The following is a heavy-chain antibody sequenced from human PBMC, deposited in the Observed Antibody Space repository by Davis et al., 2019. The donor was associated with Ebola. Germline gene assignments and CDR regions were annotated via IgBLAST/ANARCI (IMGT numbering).Heavy chain of an antibody. J-gene: IGHJ6*04. CDR1: GGSFSGYY. V-gene: IGHV4-34*01. CDR3: ARGPLHDYGDYLYYYYGMDV. Sequence: MPGGSLRLSCAVYGGSFSGYYWSWIRQPPGKGLEWIGEINHSGSTNYNPSLKSRVTISVDTSKNQFSLKLSSVTAADTAVYYCARGPLHDYGDYLYYYYGMDVWGKGTTVTVSS. CDR2: INHSGST. D-gene: IGHD4-17*01.